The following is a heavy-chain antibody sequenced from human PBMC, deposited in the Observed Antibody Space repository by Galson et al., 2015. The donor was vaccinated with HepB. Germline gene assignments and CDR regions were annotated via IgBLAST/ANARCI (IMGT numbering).Heavy chain of an antibody. D-gene: IGHD2-2*01. Sequence: QSGAEVKKPGESLRISCTGSGYSFTSYWTSWVRQMPGKGLEWMGRIDPSDSYTNYSPSFQGHVTISADKSISTAYLQWSSLKASDTAMYYCARLRVVPAAMGAFDIWGQGTMVTVSS. CDR2: IDPSDSYT. CDR3: ARLRVVPAAMGAFDI. CDR1: GYSFTSYW. J-gene: IGHJ3*02. V-gene: IGHV5-10-1*01.